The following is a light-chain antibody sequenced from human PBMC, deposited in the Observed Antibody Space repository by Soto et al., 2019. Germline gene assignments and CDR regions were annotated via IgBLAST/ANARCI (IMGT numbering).Light chain of an antibody. J-gene: IGKJ5*01. CDR3: QQYNNWFPFP. CDR2: RAS. V-gene: IGKV3-15*01. Sequence: EVVLTQSPATLSVSPGERATLSCRASESVNNKLGWYQQKPGQAPRLLIYRASTRATGIPARFSGSGSGTEFTLTISSLQSEDSAVYYCQQYNNWFPFPCGQGTRLEIK. CDR1: ESVNNK.